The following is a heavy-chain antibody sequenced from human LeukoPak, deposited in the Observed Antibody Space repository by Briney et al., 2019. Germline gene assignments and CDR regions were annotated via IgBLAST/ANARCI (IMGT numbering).Heavy chain of an antibody. V-gene: IGHV3-53*04. CDR3: AKVASYSSSWYDYYYYYGMDV. CDR1: GFTVSNNF. J-gene: IGHJ6*02. CDR2: IYSGGST. Sequence: GGSLRLSCAASGFTVSNNFMSWVRQAPGKGLEWVSVIYSGGSTYYADSVKGRFNISRHTSKNILYLQMNSLRDEDTAVYYCAKVASYSSSWYDYYYYYGMDVWGQGTTVTVSS. D-gene: IGHD6-13*01.